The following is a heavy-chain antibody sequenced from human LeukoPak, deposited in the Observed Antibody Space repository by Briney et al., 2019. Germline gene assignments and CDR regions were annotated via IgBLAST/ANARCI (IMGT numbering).Heavy chain of an antibody. Sequence: GASVKVSCKASGYTFTGYYMHWVRQAPGQGLEWMGWINPNSGGTNYAQKFQGRVTMTGDTSISTAYMELSRLRSDDTAVYYCARVRVYSSSWSDFDYWGQGTLVTVSS. V-gene: IGHV1-2*02. J-gene: IGHJ4*02. D-gene: IGHD6-13*01. CDR1: GYTFTGYY. CDR3: ARVRVYSSSWSDFDY. CDR2: INPNSGGT.